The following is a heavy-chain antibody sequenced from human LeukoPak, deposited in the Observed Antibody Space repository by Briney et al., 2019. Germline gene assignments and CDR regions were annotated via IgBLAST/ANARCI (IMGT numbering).Heavy chain of an antibody. Sequence: GGSLRLSCAASGFTVSSNYMSWVRQAPGKGLEWVSVIYSGGSTYYADSVKGRFTISRDNSRNTLYLQMNSLRAEDTAVYYCAKDLGIVLMVYAKAFDIWGQGTMVTVSS. CDR1: GFTVSSNY. V-gene: IGHV3-53*01. CDR2: IYSGGST. J-gene: IGHJ3*02. D-gene: IGHD2-8*01. CDR3: AKDLGIVLMVYAKAFDI.